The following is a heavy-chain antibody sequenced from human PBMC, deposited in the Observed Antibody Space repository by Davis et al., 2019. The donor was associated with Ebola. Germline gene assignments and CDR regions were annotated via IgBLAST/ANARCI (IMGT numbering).Heavy chain of an antibody. CDR1: GFTFSSYW. V-gene: IGHV3-7*03. CDR3: AKDGLGSYGYYYGMDV. J-gene: IGHJ6*02. Sequence: GGSLRLSCAASGFTFSSYWMSWVRQAPGKGLEWVANINQDGSEKYSADSVKGRFTISRDNSKNSLYLQMNSLRTEDTALYYCAKDGLGSYGYYYGMDVWGQGTTVTVSS. CDR2: INQDGSEK. D-gene: IGHD5-18*01.